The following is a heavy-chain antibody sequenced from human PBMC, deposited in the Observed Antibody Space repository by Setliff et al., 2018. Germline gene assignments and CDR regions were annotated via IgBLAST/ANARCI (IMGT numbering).Heavy chain of an antibody. CDR2: IYHSGSA. CDR1: GDSISSGDYF. J-gene: IGHJ3*01. V-gene: IGHV4-30-4*08. Sequence: SETLSLTCTVSGDSISSGDYFWSWIRQPPGKGLEWIAYIYHSGSAYYNPSLKSRVTMXXXTSXXXXXXXXXXXTAADTAVYYCAREVGTSTSSDAFDVWGQGMMVTVSS. D-gene: IGHD1-26*01. CDR3: AREVGTSTSSDAFDV.